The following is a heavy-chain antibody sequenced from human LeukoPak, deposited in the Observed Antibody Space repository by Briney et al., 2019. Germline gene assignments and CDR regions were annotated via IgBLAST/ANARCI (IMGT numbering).Heavy chain of an antibody. Sequence: GGSLRLSCAASGFTFSTYGMHWVRQAPGKGLEWVAVIWYDGTNKYYADSVKGRFTISRDNSKNTLYLQMNSLRAEDTAVYYCARTASRGPQSAESFHHWGQGTLVTVSS. V-gene: IGHV3-33*01. CDR2: IWYDGTNK. CDR3: ARTASRGPQSAESFHH. CDR1: GFTFSTYG. J-gene: IGHJ1*01.